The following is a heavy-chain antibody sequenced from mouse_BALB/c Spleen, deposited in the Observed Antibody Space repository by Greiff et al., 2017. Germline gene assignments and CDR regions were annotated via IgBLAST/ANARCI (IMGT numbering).Heavy chain of an antibody. Sequence: EVKLMESGGGLVQPGGSLRLSCATSGFTFTSYYMSWVRQPPGKALEWLGFIRNRGNGYTTEYSASVTGRFTISRDNSQSILYRLMNTQRAGDSATYYCARDDSYGSSFDYWGQGTTLTVSS. CDR1: GFTFTSYY. CDR2: IRNRGNGYTT. D-gene: IGHD1-1*01. V-gene: IGHV7-3*02. J-gene: IGHJ2*01. CDR3: ARDDSYGSSFDY.